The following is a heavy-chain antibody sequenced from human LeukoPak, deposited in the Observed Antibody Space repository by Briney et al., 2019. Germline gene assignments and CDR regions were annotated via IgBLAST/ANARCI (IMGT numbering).Heavy chain of an antibody. CDR1: GGSIRITRYY. J-gene: IGHJ5*02. V-gene: IGHV4-39*01. Sequence: SETLSLTCTVSGGSIRITRYYCRWVRQPRGKGLEWIGCMFNSGITYHNASLKNRVTISIVTSKNQFSLKLSSVTAADTAVYYCARHRVFNWNHPIWFDPWGQGTLVTVSS. CDR3: ARHRVFNWNHPIWFDP. CDR2: MFNSGIT. D-gene: IGHD1-14*01.